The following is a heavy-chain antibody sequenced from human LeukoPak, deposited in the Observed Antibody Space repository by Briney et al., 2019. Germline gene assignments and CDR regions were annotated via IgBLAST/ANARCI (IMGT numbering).Heavy chain of an antibody. CDR1: GGSISSHY. Sequence: SETLSFTCTVSGGSISSHYWSWIRQPPGKGLEWIGYIYYSGSTNYNPSLKSRVTISVDTSKNQFSLKLSSVTAADTAVYYCARDRRVAAQTGVFNWFDPWGQGTLVTVSS. CDR3: ARDRRVAAQTGVFNWFDP. J-gene: IGHJ5*02. V-gene: IGHV4-59*11. CDR2: IYYSGST. D-gene: IGHD6-13*01.